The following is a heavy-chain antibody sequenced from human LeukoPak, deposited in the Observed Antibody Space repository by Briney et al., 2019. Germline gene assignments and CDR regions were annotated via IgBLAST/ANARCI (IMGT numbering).Heavy chain of an antibody. CDR3: ARDPGTRIDY. J-gene: IGHJ4*02. CDR2: ISSSGSTI. CDR1: RFTFSSYE. V-gene: IGHV3-48*03. Sequence: GGSLRLSCAASRFTFSSYEMNWVRQAPGKGLEWVSYISSSGSTIYYADSVKGRFTISRDNAKNSLYLQMNSLTAEDTAVYYCARDPGTRIDYWGQGTLVTVSS.